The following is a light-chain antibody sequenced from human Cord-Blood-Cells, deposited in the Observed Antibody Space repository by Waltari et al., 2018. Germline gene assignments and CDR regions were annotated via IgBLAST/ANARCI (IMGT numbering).Light chain of an antibody. J-gene: IGKJ4*01. CDR1: QSISSY. CDR2: SAS. Sequence: DIQMTQSPSSLSASVGDRVTITCRASQSISSYLNWYQQKPGKAPKRLIYSASSLQSVVPSRFSGSGSGTDFTLTISSLQPEDFATYYCQQSYSTPPAFGGGTKVEIK. CDR3: QQSYSTPPA. V-gene: IGKV1-39*01.